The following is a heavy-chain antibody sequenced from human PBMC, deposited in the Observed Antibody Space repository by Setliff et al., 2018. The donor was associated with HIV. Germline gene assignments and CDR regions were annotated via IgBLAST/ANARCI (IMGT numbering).Heavy chain of an antibody. D-gene: IGHD3-10*01. CDR2: INHSGST. CDR3: ARHDITLVRGLV. Sequence: SETLSLTCAVYGGSFSSYYWSWIRQPPGKGLEWIGEINHSGSTNYSPSLKSRVTISVDTSKNLFSLKVNSVTAADTAVYYCARHDITLVRGLVWGQGTTVTVSS. J-gene: IGHJ6*02. V-gene: IGHV4-34*01. CDR1: GGSFSSYY.